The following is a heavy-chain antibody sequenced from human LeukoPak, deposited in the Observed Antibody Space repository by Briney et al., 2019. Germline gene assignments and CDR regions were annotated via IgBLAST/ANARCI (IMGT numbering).Heavy chain of an antibody. V-gene: IGHV1-2*06. Sequence: ASVKVSCKASRYTFTGYYMHWVRQAPGQGLEWMGRINPNSGGTNYAQKFQGRVTMTRDTSISTAYMELSRLRSDDTAVYYCARYVSGWYGGWFDPWGQGTLVTVSS. CDR1: RYTFTGYY. D-gene: IGHD6-19*01. CDR3: ARYVSGWYGGWFDP. CDR2: INPNSGGT. J-gene: IGHJ5*02.